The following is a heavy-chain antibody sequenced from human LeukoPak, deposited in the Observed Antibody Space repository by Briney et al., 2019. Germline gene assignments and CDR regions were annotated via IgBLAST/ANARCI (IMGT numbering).Heavy chain of an antibody. CDR1: GFSFSGHW. CDR2: ISPTGSTT. Sequence: PGGSLRLSCIASGFSFSGHWVHWARQLPGKGLVWVSRISPTGSTTSYADSVKGRFTVSRDNAKNTLYLQVNSLRAEDTAVYYCARGPNSNWSGLDFWGQGTLLTVSS. CDR3: ARGPNSNWSGLDF. J-gene: IGHJ4*02. D-gene: IGHD6-6*01. V-gene: IGHV3-74*01.